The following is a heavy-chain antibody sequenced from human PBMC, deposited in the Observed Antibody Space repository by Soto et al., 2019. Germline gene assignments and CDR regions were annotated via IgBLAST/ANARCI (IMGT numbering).Heavy chain of an antibody. CDR2: ILPGDSYT. CDR3: ATLAGTGSYRDLYFDN. D-gene: IGHD1-26*01. V-gene: IGHV5-51*01. CDR1: GYNFASHW. J-gene: IGHJ4*02. Sequence: GESLKISCKGSGYNFASHWIGWVRQMPGKGLEWMGVILPGDSYTTYSPSFQGQVTVSADQSISTVYLQWSSLKASDTAMYYCATLAGTGSYRDLYFDNWGQGTPVTVSS.